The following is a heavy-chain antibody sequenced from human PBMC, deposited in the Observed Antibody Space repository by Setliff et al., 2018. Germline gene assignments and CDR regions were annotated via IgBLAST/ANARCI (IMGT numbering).Heavy chain of an antibody. CDR2: INHSGST. V-gene: IGHV4-34*01. D-gene: IGHD3-16*02. Sequence: SETLSLTCAVYGGSFSTYYWIWIRQPPGKGLEWIGEINHSGSTNYNPSLRSRVTISVDTSKNQFSLKLSSVTVADTAVYYCVLRLGELSFEEAFDIWGQGTMVTVSS. CDR1: GGSFSTYY. J-gene: IGHJ3*02. CDR3: VLRLGELSFEEAFDI.